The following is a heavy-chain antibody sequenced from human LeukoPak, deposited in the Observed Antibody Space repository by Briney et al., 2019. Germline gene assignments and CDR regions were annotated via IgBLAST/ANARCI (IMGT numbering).Heavy chain of an antibody. J-gene: IGHJ3*02. V-gene: IGHV4-59*01. Sequence: SETLSLTCTVSGGSISSYYWSWIRQPPGKGLEWLGYIYYSGSTNYNPSLKSRVTISVDTSKNQFSLKLSSVTAADTAVYYCARSPPVVPAAITAFDIWGQGTMVTVPS. CDR1: GGSISSYY. D-gene: IGHD2-2*01. CDR2: IYYSGST. CDR3: ARSPPVVPAAITAFDI.